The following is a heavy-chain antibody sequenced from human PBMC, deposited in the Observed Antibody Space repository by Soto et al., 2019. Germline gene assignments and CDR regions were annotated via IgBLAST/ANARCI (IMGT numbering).Heavy chain of an antibody. CDR3: ARGAAAGVDYGMDV. V-gene: IGHV4-4*07. J-gene: IGHJ6*02. Sequence: SETLDLTCSVSGGSISTYYMSWIRQPAGKGLEWIGRIYRSGGTNFNPSLMSRVSMSVDTSKNQFSLKLSSVVAADTAVYYCARGAAAGVDYGMDVWGQGTTVTVYS. CDR1: GGSISTYY. CDR2: IYRSGGT. D-gene: IGHD6-13*01.